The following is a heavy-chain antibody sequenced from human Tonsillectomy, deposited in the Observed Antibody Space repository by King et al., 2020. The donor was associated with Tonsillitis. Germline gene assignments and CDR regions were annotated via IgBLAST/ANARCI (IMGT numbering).Heavy chain of an antibody. J-gene: IGHJ4*02. CDR3: AREERGHFDY. CDR2: IYYDGST. CDR1: GGSISSYY. D-gene: IGHD1-1*01. Sequence: QLQESGPGLVKPSETLSLTCTVSGGSISSYYWSWIRQPPGKGLEWIGYIYYDGSTNYNPSLKSRVTMSVDTSKNQFSLKLSSVTAADTAVYYCAREERGHFDYWGQGTLVTVSS. V-gene: IGHV4-59*01.